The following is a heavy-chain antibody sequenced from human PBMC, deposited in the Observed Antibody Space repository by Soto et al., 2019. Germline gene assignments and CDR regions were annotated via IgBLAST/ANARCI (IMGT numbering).Heavy chain of an antibody. CDR1: GYTFTSYA. J-gene: IGHJ5*02. D-gene: IGHD4-17*01. CDR3: ASTVTTVQGDNWFDP. Sequence: ASVKVSCKASGYTFTSYAMHWVRQAPGQRLEWMGWISAYNGNTNYAQKLQGRVTMTTDTSTSTAYMELRSLRSDDTAVYYCASTVTTVQGDNWFDPWGQGTLVTVSS. V-gene: IGHV1-18*01. CDR2: ISAYNGNT.